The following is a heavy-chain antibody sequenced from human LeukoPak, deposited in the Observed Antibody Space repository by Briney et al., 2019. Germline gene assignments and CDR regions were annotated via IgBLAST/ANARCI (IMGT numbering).Heavy chain of an antibody. CDR1: GGTFSSYA. CDR2: INPNFGTA. Sequence: SVKVSCKASGGTFSSYAISWVRQAPGQGLEWIGGINPNFGTANYAQKFQGRVTITTDKSKSKAYLELRSVRSEDTAVYYCARDLGTRYCSGGSCYDYYMDVWGKGTTVTVSS. V-gene: IGHV1-69*05. D-gene: IGHD2-15*01. J-gene: IGHJ6*03. CDR3: ARDLGTRYCSGGSCYDYYMDV.